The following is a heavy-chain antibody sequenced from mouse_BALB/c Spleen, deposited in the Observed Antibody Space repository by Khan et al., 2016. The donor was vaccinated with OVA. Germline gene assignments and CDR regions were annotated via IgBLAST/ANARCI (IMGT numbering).Heavy chain of an antibody. D-gene: IGHD2-3*01. CDR1: GYSITSDYA. CDR2: ISYSGST. Sequence: EVQLQESGPGLVKPSQSLSLTCTVTGYSITSDYAWNWLRQFPGNKLEWMGYISYSGSTSYNPSLKSRISITRDTSKNQFFLQLNSVTTEDTATYYCARDGSRYNYAMDYWGQETAVTVSS. V-gene: IGHV3-2*02. J-gene: IGHJ4*01. CDR3: ARDGSRYNYAMDY.